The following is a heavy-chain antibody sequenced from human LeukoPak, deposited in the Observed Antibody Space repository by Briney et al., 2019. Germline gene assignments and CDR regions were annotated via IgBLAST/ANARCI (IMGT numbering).Heavy chain of an antibody. Sequence: ASVKVSFKASGYTLTSYGISWVRQAPGQGLEWMGWISAYNGNTNYAQKLQGRVTMTTDTSTSTAYMELRSLRSDDTAVYYCARSTMVRGAHYWFDPWGQGTLVTVSS. CDR1: GYTLTSYG. CDR2: ISAYNGNT. J-gene: IGHJ5*02. V-gene: IGHV1-18*01. CDR3: ARSTMVRGAHYWFDP. D-gene: IGHD3-10*01.